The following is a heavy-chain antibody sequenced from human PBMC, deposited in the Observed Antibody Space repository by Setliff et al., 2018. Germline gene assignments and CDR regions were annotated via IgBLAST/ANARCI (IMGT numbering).Heavy chain of an antibody. J-gene: IGHJ3*02. CDR1: GYTFTGYY. D-gene: IGHD4-17*01. CDR2: INPNSGGT. Sequence: ASVKVSCKASGYTFTGYYMHWVRQAPGQGLEWMGRINPNSGGTNYAQKFQGRVTMTRDTSISTAYMELSRLRSDDTAVYYCARDPLTTNRRRAFDIWGQGTMVTVSS. CDR3: ARDPLTTNRRRAFDI. V-gene: IGHV1-2*06.